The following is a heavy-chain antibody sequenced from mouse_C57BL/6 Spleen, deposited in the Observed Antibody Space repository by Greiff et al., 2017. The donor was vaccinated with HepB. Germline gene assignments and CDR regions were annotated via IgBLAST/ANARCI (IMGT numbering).Heavy chain of an antibody. V-gene: IGHV7-3*01. CDR3: ASSKLVAWFAY. CDR2: IRNKANGYTT. J-gene: IGHJ3*01. Sequence: EVKLVESGGGLVQPGGSLSLSCAASGFTFTDYYMSWVRQPPGKALEWLGFIRNKANGYTTEYSASVKGRFTISRDNSQSILYLQMNALRAEDSATYYCASSKLVAWFAYWGQGTLVTVSA. D-gene: IGHD1-1*02. CDR1: GFTFTDYY.